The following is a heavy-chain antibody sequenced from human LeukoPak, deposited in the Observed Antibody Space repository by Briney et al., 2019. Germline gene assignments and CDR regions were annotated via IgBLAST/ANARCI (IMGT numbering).Heavy chain of an antibody. D-gene: IGHD5-24*01. CDR2: IYYSGNT. J-gene: IGHJ4*02. CDR3: MRHEEEDGYNAKPFDF. CDR1: GGSISNSNYH. V-gene: IGHV4-39*01. Sequence: PSETLSLTCTVSGGSISNSNYHWGWVRQPPGKGLEWIGTIYYSGNTYYTPSLKSRVTISVDTSKNQFSLRLSSVTAADTAVYFCMRHEEEDGYNAKPFDFWGQGTLVTVSP.